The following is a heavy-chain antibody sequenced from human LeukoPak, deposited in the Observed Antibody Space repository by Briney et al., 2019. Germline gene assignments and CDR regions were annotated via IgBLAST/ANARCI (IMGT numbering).Heavy chain of an antibody. V-gene: IGHV1-46*01. J-gene: IGHJ4*02. CDR1: VYTFTSYY. CDR2: INPSGGST. CDR3: ARVDIKGGYYDSSGYSLFDY. Sequence: GASVKVSCKASVYTFTSYYMHWVRQAPGQGLEGMGIINPSGGSTSYAQKFQGRVTMTRDTSTSTVYMELSSLRSEDTAVYYCARVDIKGGYYDSSGYSLFDYWGQGTLVTVSS. D-gene: IGHD3-22*01.